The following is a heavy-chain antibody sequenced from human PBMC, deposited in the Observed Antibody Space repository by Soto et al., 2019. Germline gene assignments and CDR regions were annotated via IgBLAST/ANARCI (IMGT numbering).Heavy chain of an antibody. CDR1: GYTFTGYY. D-gene: IGHD3-16*02. Sequence: ASVKVSCKASGYTFTGYYMHWVRRAPGQGLEWMGWINPNSGGTNYAQKFQGRVTMTRDTSISTAYMELSRLRSDDTAVYYCARLRLSIYYYYYGMDVWGQGTTVTVSS. CDR3: ARLRLSIYYYYYGMDV. CDR2: INPNSGGT. J-gene: IGHJ6*02. V-gene: IGHV1-2*02.